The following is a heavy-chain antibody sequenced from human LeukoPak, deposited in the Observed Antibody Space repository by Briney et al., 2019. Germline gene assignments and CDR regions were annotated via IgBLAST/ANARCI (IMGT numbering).Heavy chain of an antibody. Sequence: SETLSLTCAVYGGSFSGYYWSWIRQPPGKGLEWIGEINHSGSTNYNPSLKSRVTISVDTSKNQFSPKLSSVTAADTAVYYCARTRRQWLGYFDYWGQGTLVTVSS. CDR3: ARTRRQWLGYFDY. CDR2: INHSGST. CDR1: GGSFSGYY. D-gene: IGHD6-19*01. J-gene: IGHJ4*02. V-gene: IGHV4-34*01.